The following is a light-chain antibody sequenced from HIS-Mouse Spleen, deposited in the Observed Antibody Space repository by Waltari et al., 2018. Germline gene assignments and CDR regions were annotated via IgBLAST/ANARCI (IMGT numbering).Light chain of an antibody. J-gene: IGLJ1*01. CDR1: SSDVGGSNY. CDR2: EVS. CDR3: SSYAGSNNYV. Sequence: QSALTQPPSASGSPGQSVPISCTGTSSDVGGSNYVSWYQPPPGKAPKLMIYEVSKRPSGVPDRFSGSKSGNTASLTVSGLQAEDEADYYCSSYAGSNNYVFGTGTKVTVL. V-gene: IGLV2-8*01.